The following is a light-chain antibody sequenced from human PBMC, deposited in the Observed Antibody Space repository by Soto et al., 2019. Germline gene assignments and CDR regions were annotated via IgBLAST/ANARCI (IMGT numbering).Light chain of an antibody. V-gene: IGLV2-14*01. CDR3: SSYTSSRTLV. CDR1: SSDVGGYNY. J-gene: IGLJ1*01. CDR2: EVS. Sequence: QSALTQPASVSGSPGQSSTISCTGTSSDVGGYNYVSWYQHHPGKAPKLMIYEVSNRPSGVSDRFSGSKSGNTASLTISGLQAEDEADYHGSSYTSSRTLVFGTGTKVTVL.